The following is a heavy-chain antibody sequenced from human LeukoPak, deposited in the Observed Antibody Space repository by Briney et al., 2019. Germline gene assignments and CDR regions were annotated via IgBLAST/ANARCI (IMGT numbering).Heavy chain of an antibody. J-gene: IGHJ4*02. CDR3: ARDFGYYDFWSGYSPLNAFDY. D-gene: IGHD3-3*01. Sequence: PGGSLRLSCAASGFTFSSNAMSWVRQAPGKGLEWVAVIWYDGSNKYYADSVKGRFTISRDNSKNTLYLQMNSLRAEDTAVYYCARDFGYYDFWSGYSPLNAFDYWGQGTLVTVSS. CDR1: GFTFSSNA. CDR2: IWYDGSNK. V-gene: IGHV3-33*08.